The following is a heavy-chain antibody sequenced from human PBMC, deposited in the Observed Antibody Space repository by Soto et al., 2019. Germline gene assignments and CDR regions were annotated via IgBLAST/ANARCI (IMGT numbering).Heavy chain of an antibody. CDR3: ATLPAAMYFYGSDV. CDR2: ILHSGST. D-gene: IGHD2-2*01. Sequence: PSETLSLTCSVSGGSVSTSTYYWAWVRQTPGKGLEWLGSILHSGSTYYNPSLKSRLTLSVETSEEQFSLNLSSVTATDTGVYYCATLPAAMYFYGSDVWGPGTTVTVSS. CDR1: GGSVSTSTYY. V-gene: IGHV4-39*01. J-gene: IGHJ6*02.